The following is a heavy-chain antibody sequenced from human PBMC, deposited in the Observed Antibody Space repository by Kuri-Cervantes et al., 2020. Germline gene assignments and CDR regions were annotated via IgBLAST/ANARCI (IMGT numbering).Heavy chain of an antibody. J-gene: IGHJ3*02. V-gene: IGHV3-11*04. CDR1: GFTFSDYY. D-gene: IGHD1-1*01. Sequence: GESLKISCAASGFTFSDYYMSWIRQAPGKGLERVSYISSSGSTIYYADSVKGRFTISRDNAKNSLYVQMNSLRAEDTAVYYCARQTVMTNSVFDIWGQGTMVTVSS. CDR3: ARQTVMTNSVFDI. CDR2: ISSSGSTI.